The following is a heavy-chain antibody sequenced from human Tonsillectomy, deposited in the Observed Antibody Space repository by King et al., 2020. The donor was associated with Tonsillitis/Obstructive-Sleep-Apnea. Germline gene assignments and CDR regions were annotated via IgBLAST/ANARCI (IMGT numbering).Heavy chain of an antibody. Sequence: LQLQESGPGLVKPSGTLSLTCAVSGGSISSSNWWSWVRQPPGKGLEWIGEIYHSGSTNYNTSLKSRVTISVDKSKNQFSLKLSSVTAADTAVYYCARDRTVTTLSDWFDPWGQGTLVTVSS. D-gene: IGHD4-17*01. CDR2: IYHSGST. CDR1: GGSISSSNW. V-gene: IGHV4-4*02. CDR3: ARDRTVTTLSDWFDP. J-gene: IGHJ5*02.